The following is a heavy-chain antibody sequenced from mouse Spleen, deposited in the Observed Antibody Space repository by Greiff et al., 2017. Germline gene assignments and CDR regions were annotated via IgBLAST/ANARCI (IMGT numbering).Heavy chain of an antibody. Sequence: QVHVKQSGAELVRPGASVTLSCKASGYTFTDYEMHWVKQTPVHGLEWIGAIDPETGGTAYNQKFKGKAILTADKSSSTAYMELRSLTSEDSAVYYCTRGTVSFDYWGQGTTLTVSS. V-gene: IGHV1-15*01. D-gene: IGHD4-1*01. J-gene: IGHJ2*01. CDR2: IDPETGGT. CDR1: GYTFTDYE. CDR3: TRGTVSFDY.